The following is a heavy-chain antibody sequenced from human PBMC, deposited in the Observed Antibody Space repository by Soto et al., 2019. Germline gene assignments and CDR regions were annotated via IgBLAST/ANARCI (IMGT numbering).Heavy chain of an antibody. CDR3: WIQYYYDSSGSGAFDI. Sequence: GGSLRLSCAASGFTFSSYSMNWVRQAPGKGLEWVSYISSSSSTIYYADSVKGRFTISKDNAKNSLYLQMNSLRDEDTAVYYYWIQYYYDSSGSGAFDIWGQGTMVTVSS. CDR1: GFTFSSYS. D-gene: IGHD3-22*01. V-gene: IGHV3-48*02. J-gene: IGHJ3*02. CDR2: ISSSSSTI.